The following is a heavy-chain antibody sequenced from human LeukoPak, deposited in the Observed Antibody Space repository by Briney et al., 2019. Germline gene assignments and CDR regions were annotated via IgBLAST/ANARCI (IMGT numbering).Heavy chain of an antibody. V-gene: IGHV1-2*02. D-gene: IGHD5-12*01. CDR2: INPNSGGT. J-gene: IGHJ5*02. CDR1: GYTFTNYD. CDR3: ARGSGYDYNWFDP. Sequence: ASVKVSCKASGYTFTNYDMHWVRQAPVQRLYWIGWINPNSGGTDYAQKFQGRVTMTRDTSISTAYMELSRLTSDDTAVYYCARGSGYDYNWFDPWGQGTLGIVSS.